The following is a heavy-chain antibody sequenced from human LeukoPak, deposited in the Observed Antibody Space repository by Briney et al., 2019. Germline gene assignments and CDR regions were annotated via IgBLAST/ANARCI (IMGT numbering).Heavy chain of an antibody. J-gene: IGHJ4*02. D-gene: IGHD2-21*02. Sequence: PGGSLRLSCAASGFIFSNYAMHWVRQAPGKGLEWVAVISYDGSNKYCADSVKGRFTISRDNSKNTLYLQMNSLRAEDTAVYYCAPIVVVTASGYWGQGTLVTVSS. CDR2: ISYDGSNK. CDR3: APIVVVTASGY. V-gene: IGHV3-30*04. CDR1: GFIFSNYA.